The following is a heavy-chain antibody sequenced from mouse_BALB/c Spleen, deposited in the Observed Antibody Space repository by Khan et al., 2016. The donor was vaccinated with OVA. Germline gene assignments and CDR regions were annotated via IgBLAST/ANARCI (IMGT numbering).Heavy chain of an antibody. CDR1: AYSITSGYF. CDR2: IRFDGSN. CDR3: ARWGSSGPAWFTY. J-gene: IGHJ3*01. D-gene: IGHD3-1*01. V-gene: IGHV3-6*02. Sequence: EVQLQESGPGLVKPSQSLSLTCSVTAYSITSGYFWHWIRQFPGNELEWMGYIRFDGSNNYNPSLSNRISITRHTSKHQFFLKLNSVTPENTSTYYCARWGSSGPAWFTYWGHGTLVTVSA.